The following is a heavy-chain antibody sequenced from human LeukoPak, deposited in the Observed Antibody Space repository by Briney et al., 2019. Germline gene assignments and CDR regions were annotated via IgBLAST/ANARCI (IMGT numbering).Heavy chain of an antibody. D-gene: IGHD5-18*01. V-gene: IGHV3-33*01. J-gene: IGHJ4*02. CDR2: IRYDGSKK. Sequence: GGSLRLSCAASGFTFSNFGMHWVRQAPGKGLEWVALIRYDGSKKDYADSVKGRFTISRDNSKNTLYLQMDSLRAEDTAVYYCARTGDTERFDYWGQGTLVTVSS. CDR1: GFTFSNFG. CDR3: ARTGDTERFDY.